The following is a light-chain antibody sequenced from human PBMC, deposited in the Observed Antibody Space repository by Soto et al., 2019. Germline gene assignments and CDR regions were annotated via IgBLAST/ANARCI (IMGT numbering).Light chain of an antibody. CDR1: QSVAGN. CDR2: GAS. J-gene: IGKJ4*01. V-gene: IGKV3-15*01. CDR3: QQYNKWPLT. Sequence: EIVMTQSPATLSVSPGERATLSCRASQSVAGNLAWYQQNPGQAPRLLIYGASTGATGIPTRFSGGGSGTEFTLTISSLQSEDFVIYYCQQYNKWPLTFGGGTKVEIK.